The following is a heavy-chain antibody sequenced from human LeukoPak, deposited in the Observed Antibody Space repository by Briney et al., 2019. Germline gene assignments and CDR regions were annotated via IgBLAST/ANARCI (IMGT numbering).Heavy chain of an antibody. D-gene: IGHD2-15*01. J-gene: IGHJ4*02. CDR2: IYYSGST. V-gene: IGHV4-59*08. CDR1: GGSISSYY. CDR3: ARTNKPEVAATEGYFDY. Sequence: SETLSLTCTVSGGSISSYYWSWIRQPPGKGLEWIGYIYYSGSTNYNPSLKSRVTISVDTSKNQFSLKLSSVTAADTAVYYCARTNKPEVAATEGYFDYWGQGTLVTVSS.